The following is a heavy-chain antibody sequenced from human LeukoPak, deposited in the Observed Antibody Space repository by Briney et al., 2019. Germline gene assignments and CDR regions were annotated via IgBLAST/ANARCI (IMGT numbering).Heavy chain of an antibody. D-gene: IGHD1-26*01. CDR2: MNPNSGNT. J-gene: IGHJ6*03. Sequence: GASVKVSCKASGYTFTSYDINWVRQATGQGLEWMGWMNPNSGNTGYAQKFQGRVTMTRNTSISTAYMELSSLRSEDTAVYYCARGGSGSYSYYYYYYMDVWGKGTTVTVSS. CDR1: GYTFTSYD. CDR3: ARGGSGSYSYYYYYYMDV. V-gene: IGHV1-8*01.